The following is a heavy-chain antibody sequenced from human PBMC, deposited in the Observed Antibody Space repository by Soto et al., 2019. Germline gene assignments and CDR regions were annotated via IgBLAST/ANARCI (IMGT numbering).Heavy chain of an antibody. CDR3: ASHYGSGSYTYYGMDV. CDR1: GLTFSSYA. J-gene: IGHJ6*02. Sequence: PGGSLRLSCAASGLTFSSYAMHWVRQAPGKGLEWVAVISYDGSNKYYADSVKGRFTISRDNSKNTLYLQMNSLRAEDTAVYYCASHYGSGSYTYYGMDVWGQGTTVTVSS. D-gene: IGHD3-10*01. V-gene: IGHV3-30-3*01. CDR2: ISYDGSNK.